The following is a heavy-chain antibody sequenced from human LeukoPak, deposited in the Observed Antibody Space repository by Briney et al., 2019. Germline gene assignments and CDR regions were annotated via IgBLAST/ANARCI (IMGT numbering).Heavy chain of an antibody. CDR3: AREPEEYYDFWSGYYFPDY. Sequence: PSETLSLTCTVSGGSISSYYWSWIRQPAGKGLEWIGRIYTSGSTNYNPSLKSRVTMSVDTSKNQFSLKLSSVTAAGTAVYYCAREPEEYYDFWSGYYFPDYWGQGTLVTVSS. CDR1: GGSISSYY. D-gene: IGHD3-3*01. J-gene: IGHJ4*02. V-gene: IGHV4-4*07. CDR2: IYTSGST.